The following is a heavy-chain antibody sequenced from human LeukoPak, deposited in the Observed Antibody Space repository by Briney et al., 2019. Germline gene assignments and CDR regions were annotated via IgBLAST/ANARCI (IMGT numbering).Heavy chain of an antibody. CDR3: ARDERRFCSDGSCYPGDY. V-gene: IGHV3-21*01. J-gene: IGHJ4*02. D-gene: IGHD2-15*01. CDR2: ISRTSSYI. Sequence: PGGSLRLSCAASGFTFSDYAMKWVRQAPGKGPEWVAAISRTSSYIYYSDSVKGRFTISRDHAENSVYLQMDSLRAEDTAVYYCARDERRFCSDGSCYPGDYWGQGTLVTVSS. CDR1: GFTFSDYA.